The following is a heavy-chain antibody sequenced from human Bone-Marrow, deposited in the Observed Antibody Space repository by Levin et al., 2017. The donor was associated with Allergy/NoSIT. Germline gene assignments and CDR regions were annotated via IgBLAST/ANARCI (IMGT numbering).Heavy chain of an antibody. D-gene: IGHD5-12*01. Sequence: TGGSLRLSCAASGFTFDDYGMHWVRQAPGKGLEWVAVTSYDENRKYYGDSVKGRFTIYRDNSKNTLFLQMNSLRSEDTAVYYCAREVRRLATITSGPGIEVWGQGTTVTVSS. CDR1: GFTFDDYG. CDR3: AREVRRLATITSGPGIEV. V-gene: IGHV3-30*03. J-gene: IGHJ6*02. CDR2: TSYDENRK.